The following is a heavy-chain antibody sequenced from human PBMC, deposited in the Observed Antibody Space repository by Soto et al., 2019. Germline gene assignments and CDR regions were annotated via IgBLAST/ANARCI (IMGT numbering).Heavy chain of an antibody. D-gene: IGHD3-22*01. CDR3: ARMNYYDTSGYPFDY. CDR2: IYFRGTT. Sequence: PSETLSLTCTVSGGSISSYYWSWIRQPPGKGLEWIGYIYFRGTTNYNPSPKSRVTMSADTSKNQFSLKLNSVTAADTAVYYCARMNYYDTSGYPFDYWGQGMMVTVSS. J-gene: IGHJ4*02. V-gene: IGHV4-59*01. CDR1: GGSISSYY.